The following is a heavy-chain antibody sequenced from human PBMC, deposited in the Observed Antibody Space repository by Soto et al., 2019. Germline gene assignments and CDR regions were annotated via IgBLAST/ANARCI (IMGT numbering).Heavy chain of an antibody. D-gene: IGHD2-2*01. J-gene: IGHJ6*03. CDR2: IKSKTDGGTT. Sequence: GGSLRLSCAASGFTFSNAWMSWVRQAPGKGLEWVGRIKSKTDGGTTDYAAPVKGRFTISRDDSKNTLYLQMNSLKTEDTAVYYCTTGIYCSSTSCPYYMYVWGKGTTVTVSS. V-gene: IGHV3-15*01. CDR1: GFTFSNAW. CDR3: TTGIYCSSTSCPYYMYV.